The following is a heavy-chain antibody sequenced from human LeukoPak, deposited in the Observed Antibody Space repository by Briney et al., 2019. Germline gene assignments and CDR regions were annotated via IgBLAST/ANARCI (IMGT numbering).Heavy chain of an antibody. CDR2: IYYSGST. CDR1: GGSISSYY. J-gene: IGHJ3*02. V-gene: IGHV4-59*01. D-gene: IGHD3-10*01. CDR3: ARKRGRGPGAFDI. Sequence: SETLSLTCTVSGGSISSYYWSWIRQPPGKGLEWIGYIYYSGSTNYNPSLKSRVTISVDTSKNQFSLKLSSVTAADTAVYYCARKRGRGPGAFDIWAKGTMATVS.